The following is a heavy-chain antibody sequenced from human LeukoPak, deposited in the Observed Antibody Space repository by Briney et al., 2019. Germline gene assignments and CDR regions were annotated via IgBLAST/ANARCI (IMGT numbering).Heavy chain of an antibody. J-gene: IGHJ4*02. CDR2: MNPSSGNT. D-gene: IGHD3-10*01. CDR3: AAHTYYFSSGSFGH. V-gene: IGHV1-8*01. CDR1: GYSFTSYD. Sequence: ASVKVSCKASGYSFTSYDINWVRQATGQGPEWIGWMNPSSGNTGYAQRFQGRVTMTRDTSTSTAYLELSSLRSEDTAVYYCAAHTYYFSSGSFGHWGQGTLLTVSS.